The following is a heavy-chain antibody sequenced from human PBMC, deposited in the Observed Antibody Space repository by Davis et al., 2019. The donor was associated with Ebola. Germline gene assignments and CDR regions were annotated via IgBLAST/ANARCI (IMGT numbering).Heavy chain of an antibody. Sequence: ASVKVSCKVFGYSLSDLSMYWVRQAPGKGLEWMGGFDPQNGGTAYAQRLQGRVTMTEDISTDTVYMELRGLRSEDTAVYYCGTGDVIDIWGQGTTVTLSS. J-gene: IGHJ3*02. CDR1: GYSLSDLS. V-gene: IGHV1-24*01. CDR2: FDPQNGGT. CDR3: GTGDVIDI.